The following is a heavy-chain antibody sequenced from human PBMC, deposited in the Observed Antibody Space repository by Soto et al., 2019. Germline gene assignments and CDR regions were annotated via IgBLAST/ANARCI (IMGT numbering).Heavy chain of an antibody. CDR2: ISSSSSTI. V-gene: IGHV3-48*01. Sequence: GGSLRLSCAASGFTFSYYNMNWVRQAPARGLEWVSYISSSSSTIYYADSVKGRFTISRDNASNSLYLQMNSLRAEDTAVYYCARDGDGSSWHFDYWGQGTLVTLSS. CDR3: ARDGDGSSWHFDY. CDR1: GFTFSYYN. D-gene: IGHD6-13*01. J-gene: IGHJ4*02.